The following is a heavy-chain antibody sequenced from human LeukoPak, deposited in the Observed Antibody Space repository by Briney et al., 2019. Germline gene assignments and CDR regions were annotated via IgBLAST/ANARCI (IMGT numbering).Heavy chain of an antibody. CDR3: AMIEQVVSNVEGGY. J-gene: IGHJ4*02. D-gene: IGHD6-6*01. CDR1: GFSFSNYW. CDR2: IKQDGSMK. V-gene: IGHV3-7*01. Sequence: GGSLRLSCAASGFSFSNYWMSWVRQAPGKGLDWVANIKQDGSMKGYVDSVKGRFTISRDNAKNSLYLQMNSLRADDTAVYFCAMIEQVVSNVEGGYWGQGTLVTVSS.